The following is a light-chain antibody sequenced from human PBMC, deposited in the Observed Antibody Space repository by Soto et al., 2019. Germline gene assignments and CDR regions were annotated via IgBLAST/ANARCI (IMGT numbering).Light chain of an antibody. J-gene: IGKJ1*01. V-gene: IGKV3-20*01. CDR3: QQYGSSPRT. Sequence: EIVLTQSPGALSLSPGERATLSCGASQSVSSSYLAWYQQKPGQAPRLLIYGASTRATGIPDRFSGSGSGTDFTLTISRLKPEDFAVYYCQQYGSSPRTFGQGTNVQI. CDR2: GAS. CDR1: QSVSSSY.